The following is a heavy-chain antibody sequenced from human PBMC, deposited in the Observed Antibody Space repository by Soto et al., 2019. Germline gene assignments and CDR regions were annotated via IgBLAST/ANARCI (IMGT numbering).Heavy chain of an antibody. J-gene: IGHJ4*02. V-gene: IGHV6-1*01. Sequence: PSQTLSLTCDISGDIVSSNNAAWNSIRQSPSRGLGWLGRTYYRSKWHSGYAVSGRSRISISPDTSKNRFSLQLNSVTPDDTAVYYCARSGPGGYIDYWGRGTLVTVSS. CDR3: ARSGPGGYIDY. D-gene: IGHD3-22*01. CDR2: TYYRSKWHS. CDR1: GDIVSSNNAA.